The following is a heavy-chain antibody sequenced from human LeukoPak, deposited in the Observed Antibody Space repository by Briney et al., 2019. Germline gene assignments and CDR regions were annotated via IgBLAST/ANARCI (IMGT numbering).Heavy chain of an antibody. CDR3: SKQRSEVVVAATNY. J-gene: IGHJ4*02. CDR2: IKQDGSEK. CDR1: GFTFSSYW. D-gene: IGHD2-15*01. Sequence: PGGSLRLSCAASGFTFSSYWMSWVRQAPGKGLEWVANIKQDGSEKYYVDSVKGRFTISRDNSKNTLSVQMNNLRAEDTAVYYCSKQRSEVVVAATNYWGQGTLVTVSS. V-gene: IGHV3-7*03.